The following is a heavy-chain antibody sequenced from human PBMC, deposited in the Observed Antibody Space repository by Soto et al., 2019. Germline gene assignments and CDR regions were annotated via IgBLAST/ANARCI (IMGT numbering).Heavy chain of an antibody. CDR2: ITFDGGSK. V-gene: IGHV3-30*02. J-gene: IGHJ4*02. CDR1: GFNFSNYA. Sequence: PGGSLRLSCVASGFNFSNYALHWVRRTPGKGLEWVSLITFDGGSKFYGDSVKGRFAISRDNSKNTLYLQMKSLRPEDTAVYYCAKALYSGYAIAVFDFWGQGTPVTSPQ. D-gene: IGHD5-12*01. CDR3: AKALYSGYAIAVFDF.